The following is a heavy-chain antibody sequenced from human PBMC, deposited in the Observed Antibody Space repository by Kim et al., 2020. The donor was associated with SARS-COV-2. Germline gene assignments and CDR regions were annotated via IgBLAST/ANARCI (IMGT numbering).Heavy chain of an antibody. J-gene: IGHJ5*01. CDR2: STI. Sequence: STIDYAEPVQGRFTLAGDNAKNTLFLQMHSLRVQDTAVYYCTTAGNFRFDSWGQGTLVTVSS. D-gene: IGHD1-7*01. V-gene: IGHV3-74*01. CDR3: TTAGNFRFDS.